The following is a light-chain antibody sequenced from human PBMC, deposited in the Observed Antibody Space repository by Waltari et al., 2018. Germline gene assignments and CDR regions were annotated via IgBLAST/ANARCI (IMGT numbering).Light chain of an antibody. J-gene: IGKJ2*01. V-gene: IGKV1-39*01. CDR3: QQIYTSPYT. CDR2: AAT. Sequence: DIQLTQSTSSLSASMGDRVSITCRASQSVTSYLNWYQQKPGKAPKLLIYAATTPQSGVPSRFSGSGSATDFTLTISSLQPEDFATYYCQQIYTSPYTFGQGTKLEI. CDR1: QSVTSY.